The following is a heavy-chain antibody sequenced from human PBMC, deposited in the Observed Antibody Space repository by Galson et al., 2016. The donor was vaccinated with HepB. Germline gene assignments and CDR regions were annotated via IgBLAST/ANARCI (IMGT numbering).Heavy chain of an antibody. CDR1: GDSVSSNSAA. CDR2: TYYRSKWYY. V-gene: IGHV6-1*01. D-gene: IGHD4-17*01. Sequence: CAISGDSVSSNSAAWNWIRQSPSRGLEWLGRTYYRSKWYYDYVVSVKSRITIKPDTSKNQFSLQLNSMTPEDTAVYYCTRAIQGLSLRRGFDYWGQGTLATVSS. J-gene: IGHJ4*02. CDR3: TRAIQGLSLRRGFDY.